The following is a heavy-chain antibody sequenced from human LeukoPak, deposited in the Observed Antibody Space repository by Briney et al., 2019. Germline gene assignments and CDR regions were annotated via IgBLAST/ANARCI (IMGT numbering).Heavy chain of an antibody. Sequence: PGGSLRLSCAASGFTVSSKYMSWVRQAPGKGLVWVSRIRGDGIVTNYADSVEGRFTVSRDNAKNTVHLQMNSLRDDDTAVYYCARASPADFNLWGRGTLVTVSS. CDR1: GFTVSSKY. V-gene: IGHV3-74*01. CDR2: IRGDGIVT. J-gene: IGHJ2*01. CDR3: ARASPADFNL.